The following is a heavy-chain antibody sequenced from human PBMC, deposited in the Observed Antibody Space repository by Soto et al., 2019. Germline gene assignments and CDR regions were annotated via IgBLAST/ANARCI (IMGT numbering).Heavy chain of an antibody. J-gene: IGHJ6*02. CDR2: ISSSSSYI. Sequence: PGGSLRLSCAASGFTFSSYSMNWVRQAPGKGLEWVSSISSSSSYIYYADSVKGRFTISRDNAKNSLYLQMNSLRAEDTAVYYGAREGVYGDYLGYYGMDVWGPGTTVTVSS. CDR1: GFTFSSYS. D-gene: IGHD4-17*01. CDR3: AREGVYGDYLGYYGMDV. V-gene: IGHV3-21*01.